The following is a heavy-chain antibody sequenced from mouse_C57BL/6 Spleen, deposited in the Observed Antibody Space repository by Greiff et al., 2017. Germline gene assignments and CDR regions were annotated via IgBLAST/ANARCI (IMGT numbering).Heavy chain of an antibody. CDR2: IDPEDGET. CDR1: GFNIKDYY. Sequence: VQLQQSGAELVKPGASVKLSCTASGFNIKDYYMHWVKQRTEPGLEWIGRIDPEDGETKYAPKFPGKATITADTSSNTAYLQLSSLTSEDTAVYYCARYGAQATGYFDYWGQGTTLTVSS. CDR3: ARYGAQATGYFDY. J-gene: IGHJ2*01. D-gene: IGHD3-2*02. V-gene: IGHV14-2*01.